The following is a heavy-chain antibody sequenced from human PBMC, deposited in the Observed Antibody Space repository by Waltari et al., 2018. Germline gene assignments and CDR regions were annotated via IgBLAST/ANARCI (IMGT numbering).Heavy chain of an antibody. D-gene: IGHD1-26*01. CDR1: GSSISSGYY. Sequence: QVQLQESGPGLVKPSETLSLTCAVSGSSISSGYYWGWIRQPPGKGLEWIGSIYHSGSTYYNPSLKSRVTISVDTSKNQFSLKLSSVTAADTAVYYCARQGGSPLYNWFDPWGQGTLVTVSS. V-gene: IGHV4-38-2*01. CDR3: ARQGGSPLYNWFDP. J-gene: IGHJ5*02. CDR2: IYHSGST.